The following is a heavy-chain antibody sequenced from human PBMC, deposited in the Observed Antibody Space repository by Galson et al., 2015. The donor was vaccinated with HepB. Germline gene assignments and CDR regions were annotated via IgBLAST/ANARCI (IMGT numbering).Heavy chain of an antibody. V-gene: IGHV1-18*01. J-gene: IGHJ4*02. CDR2: ISAYNGDT. Sequence: SVKVSCKASGYTFTSYGISWVRQAPGQGLEWMGWISAYNGDTNYAQKLQGRVTMTTDTSTSTAYMELRSLRSDDTAVYYCARVLSGSAYYYVPDFDYWGQGTLVTVSS. D-gene: IGHD3-22*01. CDR1: GYTFTSYG. CDR3: ARVLSGSAYYYVPDFDY.